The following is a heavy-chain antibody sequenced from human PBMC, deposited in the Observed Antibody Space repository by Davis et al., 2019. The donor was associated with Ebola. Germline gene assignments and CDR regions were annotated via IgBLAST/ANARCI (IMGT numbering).Heavy chain of an antibody. Sequence: SVKVSCKASAGTFSSYAISWVRQAPGQGLEWMGRIIPILGIANYAQKFQGRVTITADKSTSTAYMELSSLRSEDTAVYYCASRLGSGLGYGMDVWGQGTTVTVSS. D-gene: IGHD6-19*01. J-gene: IGHJ6*02. CDR1: AGTFSSYA. CDR3: ASRLGSGLGYGMDV. CDR2: IIPILGIA. V-gene: IGHV1-69*04.